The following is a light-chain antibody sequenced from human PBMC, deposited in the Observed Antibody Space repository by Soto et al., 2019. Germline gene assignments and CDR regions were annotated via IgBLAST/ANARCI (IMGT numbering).Light chain of an antibody. V-gene: IGKV3-20*01. CDR3: QQYGRSPWT. J-gene: IGKJ1*01. CDR2: GAS. CDR1: QSVSSSY. Sequence: PGDRATLSCRASQSVSSSYLAWYQQKPGQAPGLLIYGASSRATGIPDRFSGSGSGTDFTLTISRLEPEDFAVYYCQQYGRSPWTFGQGTKVEVK.